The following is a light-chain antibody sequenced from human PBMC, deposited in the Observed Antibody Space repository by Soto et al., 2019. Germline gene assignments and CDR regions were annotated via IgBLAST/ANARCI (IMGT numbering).Light chain of an antibody. CDR2: SAV. V-gene: IGKV1-39*01. CDR1: HSVYNY. CDR3: QQTYINTIS. J-gene: IGKJ5*01. Sequence: DSQMTQSPSSLSASVGDIVNITCRASHSVYNYFHWYQQKPGKAPRRLVHSAVKLEFGVPSRFSGSGSGTDFALTISGLQPEDFASYFCQQTYINTISFGQGTRL.